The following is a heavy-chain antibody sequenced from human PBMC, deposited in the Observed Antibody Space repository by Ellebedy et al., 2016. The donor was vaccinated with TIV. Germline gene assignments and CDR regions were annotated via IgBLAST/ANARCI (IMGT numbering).Heavy chain of an antibody. CDR2: LYYSGRT. Sequence: SETLSLTXTVSGGSISSYYWSWIRQPPGKGLEWIGYLYYSGRTNYNPSLKSRVTISVDTSKNQFSLKLSSVTAADTAVYCCARGRHFGSGSGGWFDPWGQGTLVTVSS. D-gene: IGHD3-10*01. CDR3: ARGRHFGSGSGGWFDP. J-gene: IGHJ5*02. CDR1: GGSISSYY. V-gene: IGHV4-59*01.